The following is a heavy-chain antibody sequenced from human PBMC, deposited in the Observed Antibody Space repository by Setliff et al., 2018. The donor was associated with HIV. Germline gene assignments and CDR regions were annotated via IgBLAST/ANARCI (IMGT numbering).Heavy chain of an antibody. CDR1: GFTFSSYA. V-gene: IGHV3-23*01. D-gene: IGHD3-9*01. Sequence: GGSLRLSCAASGFTFSSYAMNWVRQAPGKGLEWVSVVSGSGDNTFYADSVKGRFTTSRDNYKNTLYLQINRLRVEDTATYYCARENYDILTGYYDYWGQGALVTVSS. J-gene: IGHJ4*02. CDR3: ARENYDILTGYYDY. CDR2: VSGSGDNT.